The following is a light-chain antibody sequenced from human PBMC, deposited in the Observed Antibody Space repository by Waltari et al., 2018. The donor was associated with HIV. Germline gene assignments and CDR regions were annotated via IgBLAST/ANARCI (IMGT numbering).Light chain of an antibody. CDR1: SSNIGAGHH. V-gene: IGLV1-40*01. Sequence: QSALTQPPSVSSAPGQRVTIPCPGRSSNIGAGHHVPSYQPLPGRAPKVVSYGNSNRPSGVPDRFSGSKSGSSASLVITGLQAEGEADYCCQSYDSNRSGLVGGGTKVTVL. CDR3: QSYDSNRSGL. J-gene: IGLJ2*01. CDR2: GNS.